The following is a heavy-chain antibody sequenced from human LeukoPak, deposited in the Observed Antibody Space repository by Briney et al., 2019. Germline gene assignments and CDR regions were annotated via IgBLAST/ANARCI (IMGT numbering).Heavy chain of an antibody. D-gene: IGHD2-15*01. J-gene: IGHJ4*02. Sequence: PGGSLRLSCAASGFTFSNYEMKWVRQAPGKGLEWVSYISSSGSKIYYVDSVKGRFTISRDNAKNSLYLQMNSLRAEDTAVYYCARGPRDPTEYCSGGRCAPTYEVWGQGTLVTVSS. CDR2: ISSSGSKI. V-gene: IGHV3-48*03. CDR3: ARGPRDPTEYCSGGRCAPTYEV. CDR1: GFTFSNYE.